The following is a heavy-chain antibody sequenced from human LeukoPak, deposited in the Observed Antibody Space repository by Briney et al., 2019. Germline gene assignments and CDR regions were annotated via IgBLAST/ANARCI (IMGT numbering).Heavy chain of an antibody. CDR3: ARRSPVGTYYFDY. CDR2: IYPGDSDI. J-gene: IGHJ4*02. V-gene: IGHV5-51*01. CDR1: GYSFTTYW. Sequence: PGESLKISCKGSGYSFTTYWIAWVRQMPGKGLEWMGIIYPGDSDIRYSPSFQGQVTISADKSISTAYLQWSSLKASDTAMYYCARRSPVGTYYFDYWGQGTLVTVSS. D-gene: IGHD2-21*02.